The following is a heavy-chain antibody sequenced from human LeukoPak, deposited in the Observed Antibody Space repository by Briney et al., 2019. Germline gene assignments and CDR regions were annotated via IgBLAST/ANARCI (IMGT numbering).Heavy chain of an antibody. CDR1: GDSITSSSHY. D-gene: IGHD2-21*02. CDR3: VAEMTASAAFDI. Sequence: PSETLSLTCTVSGDSITSSSHYWRWIRQPPGKTLEWIGSIHHTGRNYSNAALKSRVHISMDMSKSQFSLKLNSVTAADSGVYYCVAEMTASAAFDIWGRGTLVAVSS. V-gene: IGHV4-39*01. CDR2: IHHTGRN. J-gene: IGHJ3*02.